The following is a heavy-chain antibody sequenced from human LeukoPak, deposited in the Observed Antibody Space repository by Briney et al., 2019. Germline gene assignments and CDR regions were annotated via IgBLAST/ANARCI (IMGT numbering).Heavy chain of an antibody. CDR3: ASGSSGYDP. V-gene: IGHV4-4*07. J-gene: IGHJ5*02. CDR1: GGSISNYY. CDR2: IYSSGTT. D-gene: IGHD5-12*01. Sequence: SETLSLTCTVSGGSISNYYWSWIRQPAGKGLEWIGRIYSSGTTIYNPSLKSRVTMSVDTSKNQFSLKLSSVTAANTAVYFCASGSSGYDPWGQGTLVTVSS.